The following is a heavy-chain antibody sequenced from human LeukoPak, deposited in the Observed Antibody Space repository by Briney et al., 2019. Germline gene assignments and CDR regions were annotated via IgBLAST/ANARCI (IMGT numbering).Heavy chain of an antibody. CDR2: IYYSGST. CDR3: AGDCDGSGYYGY. V-gene: IGHV4-30-4*01. CDR1: GGSISSGDYY. J-gene: IGHJ4*02. Sequence: SETLSLTCTVSGGSISSGDYYWSWIRQPPGKGLEWIGYIYYSGSTYYNPSLKSRVTISVDTSKNQFSLKLSSVTAADTAVYYCAGDCDGSGYYGYWGQGTLVTVSS. D-gene: IGHD3-22*01.